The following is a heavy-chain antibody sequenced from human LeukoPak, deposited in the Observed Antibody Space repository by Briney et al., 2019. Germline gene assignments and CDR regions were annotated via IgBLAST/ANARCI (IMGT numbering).Heavy chain of an antibody. J-gene: IGHJ4*02. V-gene: IGHV3-48*03. CDR3: ALAPMTTVTSFDY. CDR2: ISSSGSTI. D-gene: IGHD4-17*01. Sequence: GGSLRLSCAASGFTFSSYEMKWVRQAPGKGLEWVSYISSSGSTIYYADSVKGRFTISRDNAKNSLYLQTNSPRAEDTAVYYCALAPMTTVTSFDYWGQGTLVTVSS. CDR1: GFTFSSYE.